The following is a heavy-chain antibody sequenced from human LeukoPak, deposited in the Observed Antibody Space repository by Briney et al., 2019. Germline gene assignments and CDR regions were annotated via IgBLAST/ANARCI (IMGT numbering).Heavy chain of an antibody. V-gene: IGHV3-7*01. D-gene: IGHD2-15*01. CDR2: ITQDGSEK. J-gene: IGHJ3*01. CDR3: ARDWRQDNAFDL. CDR1: EFTFSRHQ. Sequence: GGSLRLSCAASEFTFSRHQMSWFRQAPGKGLEWVAKITQDGSEKYYMDSVKGRFIISRDNGKNSLYLQMNSLRVEDTAVYYCARDWRQDNAFDLWGQGTMVTVSS.